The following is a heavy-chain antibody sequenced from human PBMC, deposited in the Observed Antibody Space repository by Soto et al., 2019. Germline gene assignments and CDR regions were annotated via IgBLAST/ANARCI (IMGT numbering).Heavy chain of an antibody. CDR2: ISPYNGTT. V-gene: IGHV1-18*04. Sequence: ASVKVSCKASGYTFTTYGISWVRQAPGQGLEWMGWISPYNGTTKYAEKFQGEMTMTTDTATSTASMDLRSLRSDDTAVYYCARDGERDTGLNFYYYLHGMDAWGQGTRGTVSS. J-gene: IGHJ6*02. CDR3: ARDGERDTGLNFYYYLHGMDA. D-gene: IGHD1-1*01. CDR1: GYTFTTYG.